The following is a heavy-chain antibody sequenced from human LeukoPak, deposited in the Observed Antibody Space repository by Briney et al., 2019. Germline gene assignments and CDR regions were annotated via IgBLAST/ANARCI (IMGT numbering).Heavy chain of an antibody. V-gene: IGHV3-7*01. J-gene: IGHJ3*02. CDR2: IKEDGSEK. CDR1: GFTITTYW. D-gene: IGHD5-24*01. CDR3: ARLQMDTGYRPFDI. Sequence: GGSLRLSYAASGFTITTYWMTWVRQAPGKWLEWVAKIKEDGSEKSYVDSVKGRFTISRDNARNSLHLQINSLRAEDTAVYLCARLQMDTGYRPFDIWGQGRMVTVSS.